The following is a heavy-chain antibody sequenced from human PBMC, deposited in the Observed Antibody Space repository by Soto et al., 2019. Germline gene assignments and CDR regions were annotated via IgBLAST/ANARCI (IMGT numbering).Heavy chain of an antibody. J-gene: IGHJ6*02. CDR2: INPTSGGT. D-gene: IGHD2-8*01. CDR1: GYSFTDYH. Sequence: ASVKVSCKASGYSFTDYHIHWVRQAPGQGLEWLGRINPTSGGTSTAQKFQGWVTMTTDTSISTASMELTRLTSDDTAIYYCARGDSTDCSNGVCSFFYNHDMDVWGQGTTVTVSS. V-gene: IGHV1-2*04. CDR3: ARGDSTDCSNGVCSFFYNHDMDV.